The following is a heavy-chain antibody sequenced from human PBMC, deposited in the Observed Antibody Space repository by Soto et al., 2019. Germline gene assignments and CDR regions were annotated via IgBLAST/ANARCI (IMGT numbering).Heavy chain of an antibody. J-gene: IGHJ6*02. CDR3: AKDRRGYCSGGSCYIGMDV. Sequence: PGGSLRLSCAASGFTFSSYGMHWVRQAPGKGLEWVAVISYDGSNKYYADSVKGRFTISRDTSKNTLYLQMNSLRAEDTAVYYCAKDRRGYCSGGSCYIGMDVWGQGTTVTVSS. V-gene: IGHV3-30*18. CDR2: ISYDGSNK. D-gene: IGHD2-15*01. CDR1: GFTFSSYG.